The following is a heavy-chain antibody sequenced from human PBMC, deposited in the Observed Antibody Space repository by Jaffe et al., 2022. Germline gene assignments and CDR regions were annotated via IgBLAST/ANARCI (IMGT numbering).Heavy chain of an antibody. CDR1: GFTFSGSA. D-gene: IGHD3-9*01. V-gene: IGHV3-73*02. CDR3: TRPGKYDILTGYSSWYYYYMDV. CDR2: IRSKANSYAT. Sequence: EVQLVESGGGLVQPGGSLKLSCAASGFTFSGSAMHWVRQASGKGLEWVGRIRSKANSYATAYAASVKGRFTISRDDSKNTAYLQMNSLKTEDTAVYYCTRPGKYDILTGYSSWYYYYMDVWGKGTTVTVSS. J-gene: IGHJ6*03.